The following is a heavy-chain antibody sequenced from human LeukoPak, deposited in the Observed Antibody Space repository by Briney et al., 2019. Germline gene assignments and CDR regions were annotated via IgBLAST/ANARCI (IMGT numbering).Heavy chain of an antibody. D-gene: IGHD6-19*01. Sequence: KPGGSLRLSCAASGFTFSDYYMSWIRQAPGKGLEWVSYISSSGSTIYYADSVKGRFTISRDNAKDSLYLQMNSLRAEDTAVYYCARAASTGSGWYVDYWGQGTLVTVSS. CDR2: ISSSGSTI. CDR3: ARAASTGSGWYVDY. J-gene: IGHJ4*02. CDR1: GFTFSDYY. V-gene: IGHV3-11*01.